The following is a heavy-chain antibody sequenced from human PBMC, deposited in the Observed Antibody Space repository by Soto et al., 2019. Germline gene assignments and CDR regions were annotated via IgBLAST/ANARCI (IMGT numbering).Heavy chain of an antibody. CDR3: ARGWPYSSSWGIDP. CDR2: IYTSGST. D-gene: IGHD6-13*01. Sequence: QVQLQESGPGLVKPSETLSLTCTVSGGSISSYYWSWIRQPAGKGLEWIGRIYTSGSTNYNPSLKSRVTISVDRSKNQFSLKLSSVTAADTAVYYCARGWPYSSSWGIDPWGQGTLVTVSS. J-gene: IGHJ5*02. CDR1: GGSISSYY. V-gene: IGHV4-4*07.